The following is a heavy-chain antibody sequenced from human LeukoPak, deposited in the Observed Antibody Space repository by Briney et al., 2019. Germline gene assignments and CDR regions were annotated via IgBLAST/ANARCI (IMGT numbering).Heavy chain of an antibody. J-gene: IGHJ4*02. D-gene: IGHD4-17*01. CDR1: GYSISSGYY. CDR2: IYHSGST. CDR3: ARANYGDYVRAYYFDY. Sequence: SETLSLTCAVSGYSISSGYYWGWIRQPPGKGLEWIGSIYHSGSTYYNPSLQSRVTISVDTSKNQFSLKLSSVTAADTAVYYCARANYGDYVRAYYFDYWGQGTLVTVSS. V-gene: IGHV4-38-2*01.